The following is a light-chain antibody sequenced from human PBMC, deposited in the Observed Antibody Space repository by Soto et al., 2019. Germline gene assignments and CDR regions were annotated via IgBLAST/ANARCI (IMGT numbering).Light chain of an antibody. V-gene: IGLV2-11*01. CDR2: DVS. CDR3: CYYAGSYIFFFF. Sequence: QSVLTQPRSVSGSPGQSVTISCTGTSSDVGGYNYVSWYQQHPGKAPKLMIYDVSKRPSGVPDRFSGSKSGNTASLTISGLQLEFGAVFYCCYYAGSYIFFFFCETGTKVPAL. J-gene: IGLJ1*01. CDR1: SSDVGGYNY.